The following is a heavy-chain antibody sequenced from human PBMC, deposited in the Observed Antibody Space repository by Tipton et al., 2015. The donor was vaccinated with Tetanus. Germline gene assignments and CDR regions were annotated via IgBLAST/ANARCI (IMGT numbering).Heavy chain of an antibody. Sequence: QVQLVQSGAEVKKPGASVKVSCTASGYTFTNYYIYWVRQAPGQGLEWMGWIDPNSGGTVYAQKFKGRVTMTRDTSISTAYMELRSLRSDDTAVYYCARDRGDYIYYGMDVWGPGTTVTVS. J-gene: IGHJ6*02. CDR2: IDPNSGGT. CDR1: GYTFTNYY. CDR3: ARDRGDYIYYGMDV. V-gene: IGHV1-2*02. D-gene: IGHD3-22*01.